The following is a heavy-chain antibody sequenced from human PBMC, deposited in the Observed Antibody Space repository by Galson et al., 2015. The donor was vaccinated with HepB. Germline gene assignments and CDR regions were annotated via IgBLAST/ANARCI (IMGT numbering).Heavy chain of an antibody. CDR3: ARYCSSTSCLYGMDV. CDR1: GYTFTSYA. J-gene: IGHJ6*02. D-gene: IGHD2-2*01. CDR2: INAGNGNT. Sequence: SVKVSCKASGYTFTSYAMHWVRQAPGQRLEWMGWINAGNGNTKYSQKFQGRVTITRDTSASTAYMELSRLRSEDTAVYYCARYCSSTSCLYGMDVWGQGTTVTVSS. V-gene: IGHV1-3*01.